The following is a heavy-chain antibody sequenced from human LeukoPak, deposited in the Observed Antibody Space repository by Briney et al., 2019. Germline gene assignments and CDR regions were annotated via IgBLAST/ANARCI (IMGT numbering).Heavy chain of an antibody. J-gene: IGHJ3*02. CDR3: ARDGGDGYNDAFDI. D-gene: IGHD5-24*01. CDR2: MNPNSGKT. V-gene: IGHV1-8*03. CDR1: GYTFTSYD. Sequence: ASVKVSCKASGYTFTSYDVNWVRQATGQGLEWMGWMNPNSGKTGYAQKFQGRVTITRNTSISTAYMELSSLRSEDTAVYYCARDGGDGYNDAFDIWGQGTMVTVSS.